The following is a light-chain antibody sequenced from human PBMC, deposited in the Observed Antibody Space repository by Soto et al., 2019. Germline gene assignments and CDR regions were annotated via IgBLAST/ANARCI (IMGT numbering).Light chain of an antibody. J-gene: IGKJ1*01. CDR2: DAS. V-gene: IGKV3-20*01. Sequence: EIVLTQSPGTLSLSPGERATLSCRASQSITNSYLAWYQQKPGQAPRPLIYDASSRATGIPDRCSGSGSGTDFTLTIRRLEPEDFAVYYCQHYGSSTWTFGQGTKVDIK. CDR3: QHYGSSTWT. CDR1: QSITNSY.